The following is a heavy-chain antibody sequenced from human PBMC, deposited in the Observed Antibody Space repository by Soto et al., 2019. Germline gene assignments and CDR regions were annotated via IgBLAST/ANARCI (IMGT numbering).Heavy chain of an antibody. J-gene: IGHJ6*02. D-gene: IGHD4-17*01. CDR2: ISYEGSNR. CDR1: GFRFSAYA. CDR3: AKDYGDYSFNYGMDV. Sequence: PGGSLRLSCAASGFRFSAYAMHWVRQAPGKGLEWVAVISYEGSNRFYADSVKGRFTVSSDNSQNMVYLQMNSLRGEDTAVFYCAKDYGDYSFNYGMDVWGQGATVTVSS. V-gene: IGHV3-30*18.